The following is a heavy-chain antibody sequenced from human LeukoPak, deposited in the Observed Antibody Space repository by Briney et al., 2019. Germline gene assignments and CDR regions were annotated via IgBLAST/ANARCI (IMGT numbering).Heavy chain of an antibody. CDR1: GFTFSSYA. J-gene: IGHJ4*02. CDR2: ISGSGGST. V-gene: IGHV3-23*01. Sequence: GFLRLSCAASGFTFSSYAMSWVRQAPGKGLEWVSGISGSGGSTYYADSVKGRFTISRDNSKNTLYLQMNSLRAEDTAVYYCAKTSGYYYVGFDYWGQGTLVTVSS. D-gene: IGHD3-22*01. CDR3: AKTSGYYYVGFDY.